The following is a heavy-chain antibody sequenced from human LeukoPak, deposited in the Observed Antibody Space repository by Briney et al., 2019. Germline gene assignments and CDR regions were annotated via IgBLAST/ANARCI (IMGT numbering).Heavy chain of an antibody. V-gene: IGHV3-30-3*01. CDR1: GFTFSSYA. CDR2: ISYDGSNK. CDR3: ARGATYYSGSASYYHTF. J-gene: IGHJ4*02. D-gene: IGHD3-10*01. Sequence: GGSLRLSCAASGFTFSSYAMHWFRQVPGKGLQWLAVISYDGSNKYYADSVRGRFTISRDNSKNTVSLEMNSLRAEDTAVYYCARGATYYSGSASYYHTFWGQGTLVTVSS.